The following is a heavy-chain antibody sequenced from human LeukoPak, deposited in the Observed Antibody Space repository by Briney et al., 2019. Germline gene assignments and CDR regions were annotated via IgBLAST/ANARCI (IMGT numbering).Heavy chain of an antibody. CDR3: ARDTNEYSSSSEVGY. CDR2: ISSSSSYI. J-gene: IGHJ4*02. V-gene: IGHV3-21*01. CDR1: GFTFSSYS. D-gene: IGHD6-6*01. Sequence: GGSLRLSCAASGFTFSSYSMNWVRQAPGKGLEWVSSISSSSSYIYYADSVKGRFTISRDNAKNSLYLQMNSLRAEDTAVYYCARDTNEYSSSSEVGYWGQGTLVTVSS.